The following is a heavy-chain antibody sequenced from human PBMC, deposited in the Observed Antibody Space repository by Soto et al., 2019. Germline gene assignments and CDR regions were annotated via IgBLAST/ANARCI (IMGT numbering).Heavy chain of an antibody. Sequence: PGESLKISGKGSGYSFTSYCIGGVRQMPWKGLEWMGIIYPCDSDTRYSPSFQGQVTISADKSISTAYLKWSSLKASDTAMYYCASRGSYPLKHDGMDVWGQGTTVTVSS. CDR1: GYSFTSYC. CDR2: IYPCDSDT. D-gene: IGHD1-26*01. J-gene: IGHJ6*02. CDR3: ASRGSYPLKHDGMDV. V-gene: IGHV5-51*01.